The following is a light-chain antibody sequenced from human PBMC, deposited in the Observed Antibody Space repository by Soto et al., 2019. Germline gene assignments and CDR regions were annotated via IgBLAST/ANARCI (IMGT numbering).Light chain of an antibody. CDR1: SSDIIDNNY. J-gene: IGLJ3*02. Sequence: QSALTQPASVSGSPGQSITISCTGTSSDIIDNNYVSWYQQHPGKAPKLIIYDVTNRPSGVSNRFSGSKSGNTASLTISGLQAEDEADYYCSSYRSSTIGVFGGGTQLTVL. V-gene: IGLV2-14*01. CDR3: SSYRSSTIGV. CDR2: DVT.